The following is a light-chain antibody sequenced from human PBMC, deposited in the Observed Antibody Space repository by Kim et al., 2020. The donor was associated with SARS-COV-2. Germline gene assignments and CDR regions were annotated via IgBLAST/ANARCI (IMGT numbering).Light chain of an antibody. J-gene: IGKJ1*01. CDR3: RQGTDWPGA. V-gene: IGKV2-30*02. CDR2: KVS. Sequence: DVVMTQPPPSLPVTFGQPASISCWSSQSLVHSGGHTYLNWFHQRPGQAPRRLIYKVSNRDAGVPDRFSGSGSGTDFKLKVRRVGGEDVGVYYCRQGTDWPGAIGRGTKVDIK. CDR1: QSLVHSGGHTY.